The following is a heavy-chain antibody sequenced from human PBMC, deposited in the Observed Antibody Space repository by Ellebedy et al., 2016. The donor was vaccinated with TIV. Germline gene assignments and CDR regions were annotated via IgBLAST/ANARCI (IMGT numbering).Heavy chain of an antibody. V-gene: IGHV4-34*01. CDR1: GGSFSGYY. J-gene: IGHJ3*02. CDR2: INHSGST. CDR3: ASITMWDDTFDI. D-gene: IGHD3-10*02. Sequence: SETLSLTXAVYGGSFSGYYWSWIRQPPGKGLEWIGEINHSGSTNYNPSLKSRVTISVDTSKNQFSLKLSSVTAADTAVYYCASITMWDDTFDIWGQGTMVTVSS.